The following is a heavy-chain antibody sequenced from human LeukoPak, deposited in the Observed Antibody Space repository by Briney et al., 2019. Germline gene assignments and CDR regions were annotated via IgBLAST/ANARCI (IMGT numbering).Heavy chain of an antibody. V-gene: IGHV3-7*01. CDR2: IKQDGSEK. J-gene: IGHJ4*02. CDR3: ATEASSGLED. CDR1: GFTFSSYW. Sequence: GGSLRLSCAASGFTFSSYWMSWVRQAPGNGPEWVANIKQDGSEKYYLDSVKGRFTISRDNAEKSLYLQMNSLRAEDTAVYYCATEASSGLEDWGKGILVTVSS. D-gene: IGHD6-19*01.